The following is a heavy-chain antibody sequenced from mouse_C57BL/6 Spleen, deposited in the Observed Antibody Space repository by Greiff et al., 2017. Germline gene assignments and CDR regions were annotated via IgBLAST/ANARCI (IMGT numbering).Heavy chain of an antibody. CDR2: IDPENGDT. CDR3: TSDYYGSSYSYYAMDY. J-gene: IGHJ4*01. Sequence: VQLKQSGAELVRPGASVKLSCTASGFNIKDDYMHWVKQRPEQGLEWIGWIDPENGDTEYASKFQGKATITADTSSNTAYLQLSSLTSEDTAVYYCTSDYYGSSYSYYAMDYWGQGTSVTVSS. CDR1: GFNIKDDY. V-gene: IGHV14-4*01. D-gene: IGHD1-1*01.